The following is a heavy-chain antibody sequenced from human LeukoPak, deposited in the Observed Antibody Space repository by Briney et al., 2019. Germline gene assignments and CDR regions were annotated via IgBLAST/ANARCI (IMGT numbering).Heavy chain of an antibody. CDR1: GFTFSSYG. V-gene: IGHV3-30*18. D-gene: IGHD3-22*01. CDR3: AKGINYYDSSGMPY. Sequence: GGSLRLSCAASGFTFSSYGMRWVRQAPGKGLEWVAVISYDGSNKYYADSVKGRFTISRENSKNTLYLQMNSLRAEDTAVYYCAKGINYYDSSGMPYWGQGTLVTVSS. J-gene: IGHJ4*02. CDR2: ISYDGSNK.